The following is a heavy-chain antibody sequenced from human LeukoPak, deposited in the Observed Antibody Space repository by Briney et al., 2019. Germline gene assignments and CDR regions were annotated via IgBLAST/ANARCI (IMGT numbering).Heavy chain of an antibody. D-gene: IGHD3-10*01. CDR1: GYSISSGYY. CDR2: IYYSGST. CDR3: ARAYYYGSGSYYFRFDY. V-gene: IGHV4-61*01. J-gene: IGHJ4*02. Sequence: SETLSLTCTVSGYSISSGYYWSWIRPPPGKGLEWIGYIYYSGSTNYNPSLKSRVTISVDTSKNQFSLKLSSVTAADTAVYYCARAYYYGSGSYYFRFDYWGLGTLVTVSS.